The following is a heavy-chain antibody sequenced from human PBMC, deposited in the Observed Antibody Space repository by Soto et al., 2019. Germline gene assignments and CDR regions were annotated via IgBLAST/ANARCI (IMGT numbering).Heavy chain of an antibody. D-gene: IGHD3-16*02. CDR3: ARESFSGLSYLDY. CDR2: ISSSSSYI. V-gene: IGHV3-21*01. J-gene: IGHJ4*02. Sequence: EVQLVESGGGLVKPGGSLRLSCAASGFTFSSYSMNWVRQAPGKGLEWASSISSSSSYIYYADSVKGRFTISRDNAKNSLYLQMNSLRAEDTAVYYCARESFSGLSYLDYWGQGTLVTVSS. CDR1: GFTFSSYS.